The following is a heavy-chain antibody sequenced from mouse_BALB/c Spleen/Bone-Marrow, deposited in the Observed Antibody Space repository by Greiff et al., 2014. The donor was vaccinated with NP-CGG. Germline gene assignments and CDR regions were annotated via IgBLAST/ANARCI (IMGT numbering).Heavy chain of an antibody. CDR2: IWAGGST. Sequence: VMLVESGPGLVAPSQSLSITCTVSGFSLTSYGVHWVRQPPGKGLEWLGLIWAGGSTNYNSALMSRLSISKGNSKSQVFLKMNSLQTDDTAMYYCARKDYGSRGGYFDVWGAGTTVTVSS. CDR1: GFSLTSYG. V-gene: IGHV2-9*02. J-gene: IGHJ1*01. CDR3: ARKDYGSRGGYFDV. D-gene: IGHD1-1*01.